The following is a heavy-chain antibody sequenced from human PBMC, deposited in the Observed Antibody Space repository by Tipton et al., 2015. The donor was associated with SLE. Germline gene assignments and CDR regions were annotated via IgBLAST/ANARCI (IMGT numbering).Heavy chain of an antibody. J-gene: IGHJ6*02. Sequence: YADSMKGRLTVSRDNAKKSLYLQLDSLRAEDTAVYYCARDRRWEYYYGIDVWGQGTTVTVTS. D-gene: IGHD4-23*01. CDR3: ARDRRWEYYYGIDV. V-gene: IGHV3-21*01.